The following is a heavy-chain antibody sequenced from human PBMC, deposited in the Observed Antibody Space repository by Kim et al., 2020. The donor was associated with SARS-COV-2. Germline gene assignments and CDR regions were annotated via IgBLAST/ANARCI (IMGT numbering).Heavy chain of an antibody. CDR3: ARDYRGRLDV. CDR2: IYYSGST. Sequence: SETLSLTCTVSGGSISSYYWSWIRQPPGKGLEWIGYIYYSGSTNYNPSLKSRVTISVDTSKNQFSLKLSSVTAADTAVYYCARDYRGRLDVWGQGTTVTV. J-gene: IGHJ6*02. CDR1: GGSISSYY. V-gene: IGHV4-59*13. D-gene: IGHD1-26*01.